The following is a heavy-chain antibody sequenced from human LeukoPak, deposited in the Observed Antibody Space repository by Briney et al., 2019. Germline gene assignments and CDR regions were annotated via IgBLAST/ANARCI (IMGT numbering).Heavy chain of an antibody. J-gene: IGHJ4*02. D-gene: IGHD5-18*01. V-gene: IGHV4-34*01. CDR1: GGSFSGYY. Sequence: SETLSLTCAVYGGSFSGYYWSWIRQPPGKGLEWIGEINHSGSTNYNPSLKSRVTISVDTSKNQFSLKLSSVTAADTAVYYCARLRGYSYGHGGDYWGQGTLVTVSS. CDR2: INHSGST. CDR3: ARLRGYSYGHGGDY.